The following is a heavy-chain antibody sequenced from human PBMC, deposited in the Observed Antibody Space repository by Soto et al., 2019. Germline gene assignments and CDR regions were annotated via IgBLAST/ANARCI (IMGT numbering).Heavy chain of an antibody. CDR2: IWYDGTNK. V-gene: IGHV3-33*01. Sequence: GGSLRLSCAASGFTFSSYGMHWVRQAPGKGLEWVAVIWYDGTNKYHADSVKGRFTISRDNSKNTLYLQMNSLRAEDTAVYYCARDLRREAFDYWGQGTLVTVSS. D-gene: IGHD1-26*01. CDR1: GFTFSSYG. J-gene: IGHJ4*02. CDR3: ARDLRREAFDY.